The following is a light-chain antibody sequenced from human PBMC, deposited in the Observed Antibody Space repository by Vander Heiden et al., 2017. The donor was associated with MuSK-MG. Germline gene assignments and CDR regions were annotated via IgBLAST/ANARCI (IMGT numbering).Light chain of an antibody. V-gene: IGLV2-8*01. Sequence: QSSLPHPPPPSGPPGQSLTISCTGTSSDVGGYSYVSWYQQHPGKAPKLMIYEVSKRPSGVPDRFSGSKSGNTASLTVSGLQAEDEADYYCSSYAGSNNFEVFGGGTKLTVL. J-gene: IGLJ3*02. CDR1: SSDVGGYSY. CDR2: EVS. CDR3: SSYAGSNNFEV.